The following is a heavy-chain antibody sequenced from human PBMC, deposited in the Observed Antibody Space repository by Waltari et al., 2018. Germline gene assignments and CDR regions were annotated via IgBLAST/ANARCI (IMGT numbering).Heavy chain of an antibody. CDR3: ARGYCSGGSCYRYYYYYYYMDV. CDR1: GGSFSGYY. CDR2: INHSGST. D-gene: IGHD2-15*01. V-gene: IGHV4-34*01. Sequence: QVQLQQWGAGLLKPSETLSLTCAVYGGSFSGYYWSWIRQPPGKGLEWIGEINHSGSTNYNPSLKSRVTISVDTSKNQFSLKLSSVTAADTAVYYCARGYCSGGSCYRYYYYYYYMDVWGKGTTVTVSS. J-gene: IGHJ6*03.